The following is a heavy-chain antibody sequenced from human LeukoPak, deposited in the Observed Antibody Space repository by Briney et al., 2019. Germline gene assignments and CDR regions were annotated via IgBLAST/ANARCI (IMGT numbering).Heavy chain of an antibody. V-gene: IGHV3-21*01. Sequence: GGSLRHSCAASGFTFSSYSMNWVRQAPGRGLEWVSSISSSSSYIYYADSVKGRFTISRDNAKNSLYLQMNSLRAEDTAVYYCASEVNDDYYGPRVDYWGQGTLVTVSS. J-gene: IGHJ4*02. CDR1: GFTFSSYS. CDR3: ASEVNDDYYGPRVDY. CDR2: ISSSSSYI. D-gene: IGHD3-10*01.